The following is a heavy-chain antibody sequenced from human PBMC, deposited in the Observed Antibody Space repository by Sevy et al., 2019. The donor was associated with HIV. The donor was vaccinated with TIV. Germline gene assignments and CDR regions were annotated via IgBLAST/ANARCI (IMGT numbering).Heavy chain of an antibody. D-gene: IGHD2-2*02. J-gene: IGHJ6*02. CDR1: GGSISSGGYY. V-gene: IGHV4-31*03. CDR2: IYYSWST. Sequence: SETLSLTCTVSGGSISSGGYYWSWIRQHPGKGLEWIGYIYYSWSTYYDPSLKSRVTISVDTSKNQFSLKLSSVTAADTAVYYCARGRGCSSTSCYTDYYYGMDVWGQGTTVTVSS. CDR3: ARGRGCSSTSCYTDYYYGMDV.